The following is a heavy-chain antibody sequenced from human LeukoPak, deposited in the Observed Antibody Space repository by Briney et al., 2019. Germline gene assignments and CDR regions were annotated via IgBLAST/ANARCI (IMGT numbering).Heavy chain of an antibody. V-gene: IGHV1-2*02. D-gene: IGHD3-22*01. Sequence: ASVKVSCKASGYTFSDYYMHWVRHAPGQGLEWMGWINPNSGGTNYAQKFHSRVTITRDMSISTAYMEVSRLTSDDTAVYYCARATIADSSTYYIDYWGLGTLVTVSS. CDR1: GYTFSDYY. J-gene: IGHJ4*02. CDR3: ARATIADSSTYYIDY. CDR2: INPNSGGT.